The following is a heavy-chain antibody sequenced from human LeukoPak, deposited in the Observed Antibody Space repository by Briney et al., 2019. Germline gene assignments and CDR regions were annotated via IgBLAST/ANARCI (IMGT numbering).Heavy chain of an antibody. CDR2: IYSGGST. CDR3: ARDDYRKKDPLDY. Sequence: GSLRLSCAASGFTVSSNYMSWVRQAPGKGLEWVSVIYSGGSTYYADSVKGRFTISRDNSKNTLYLQMNSLRAEDTAVYYCARDDYRKKDPLDYWGQGTLVTVSS. V-gene: IGHV3-66*01. CDR1: GFTVSSNY. D-gene: IGHD1-14*01. J-gene: IGHJ4*02.